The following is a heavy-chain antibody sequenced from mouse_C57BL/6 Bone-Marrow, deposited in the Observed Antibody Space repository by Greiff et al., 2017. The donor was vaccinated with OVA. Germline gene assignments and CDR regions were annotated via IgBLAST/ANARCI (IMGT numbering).Heavy chain of an antibody. Sequence: QVQLQQSGPELVKPGASVKISCKASGYAFSSSWMNWVKQRPGKGLEWIGRIYPGDGDTNYNGKFKGKATLTADKSSSTAYMQLSSLTSEDSAVYFCARGGGEDGHYFDYWGQGTTLTVSS. CDR3: ARGGGEDGHYFDY. V-gene: IGHV1-82*01. J-gene: IGHJ2*01. D-gene: IGHD1-2*01. CDR1: GYAFSSSW. CDR2: IYPGDGDT.